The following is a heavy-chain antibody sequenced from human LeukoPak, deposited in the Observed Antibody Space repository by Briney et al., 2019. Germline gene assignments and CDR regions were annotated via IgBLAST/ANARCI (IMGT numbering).Heavy chain of an antibody. Sequence: ASVKVSCKASGYTFTSYGISWVRQAPGQGLEGMGWISAYNGNTNYAQKLQGRVTMTTDTSTSTAYMELRSLRSDDTAVYYCAREISGIDAFDIWGQGTMVTVSS. CDR3: AREISGIDAFDI. J-gene: IGHJ3*02. CDR2: ISAYNGNT. D-gene: IGHD3-10*01. V-gene: IGHV1-18*01. CDR1: GYTFTSYG.